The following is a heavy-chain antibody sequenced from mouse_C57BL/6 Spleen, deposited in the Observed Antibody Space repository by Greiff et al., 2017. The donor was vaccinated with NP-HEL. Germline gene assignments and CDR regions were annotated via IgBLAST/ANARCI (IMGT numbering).Heavy chain of an antibody. CDR2: ISSGGSYT. J-gene: IGHJ4*01. Sequence: EVHLVESGGDLVKPGGSLKLSCAASGFTFSSYGMSWVRQTPDKRLEWVATISSGGSYTYYPDSVKGRFTISRDNAKNTLYLQMSSLKSEDTAMYYWARRHYGSSYAMDYWGQGTSVTVSS. CDR3: ARRHYGSSYAMDY. D-gene: IGHD1-1*01. CDR1: GFTFSSYG. V-gene: IGHV5-6*01.